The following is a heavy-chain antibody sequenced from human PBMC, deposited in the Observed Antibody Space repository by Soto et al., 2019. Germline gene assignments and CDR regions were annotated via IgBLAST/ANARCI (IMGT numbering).Heavy chain of an antibody. CDR1: GDSIDRSNYY. D-gene: IGHD3-22*01. CDR2: TYYNGNA. V-gene: IGHV4-39*01. J-gene: IGHJ4*02. CDR3: ARHFVAVVIKGWGY. Sequence: SETLSLTCTVSGDSIDRSNYYWDWIRQPPGKGLEWIGTTYYNGNAYYNPSLKSRVTMSVDTSKNQFSLKLISVTAADTAVYYCARHFVAVVIKGWGYWGQGTLVTVSS.